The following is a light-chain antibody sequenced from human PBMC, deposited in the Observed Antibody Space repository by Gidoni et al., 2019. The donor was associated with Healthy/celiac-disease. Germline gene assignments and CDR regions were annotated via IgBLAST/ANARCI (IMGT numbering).Light chain of an antibody. J-gene: IGKJ1*01. CDR1: QSVSSN. CDR3: QQYNNWPGT. CDR2: GAS. Sequence: EIVMTQSPATLSVSPGERATLSCRASQSVSSNLAGYQQKPGQAPRLLIYGASTRATGIPARFSGSGSGTEFTLTISSLQSEDFAVYYCQQYNNWPGTFGQGTKVEIE. V-gene: IGKV3-15*01.